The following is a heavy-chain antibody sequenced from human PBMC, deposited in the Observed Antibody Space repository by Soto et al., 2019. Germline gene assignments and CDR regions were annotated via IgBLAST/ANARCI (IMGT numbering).Heavy chain of an antibody. CDR2: ISGSGGST. Sequence: GGSLSLSCAASGFTFSSYAMSWVRQAPGKGLEWVSAISGSGGSTYYADSVKGRFTISRDNSKNTLYLQMNSLRAEDTAVYYCAVVVVPAAMHPRSSGGYFDYWGQGTLVTVSS. D-gene: IGHD2-2*01. CDR1: GFTFSSYA. V-gene: IGHV3-23*01. J-gene: IGHJ4*02. CDR3: AVVVVPAAMHPRSSGGYFDY.